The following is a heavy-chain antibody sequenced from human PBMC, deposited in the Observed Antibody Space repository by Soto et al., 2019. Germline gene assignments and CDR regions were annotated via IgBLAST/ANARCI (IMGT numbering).Heavy chain of an antibody. D-gene: IGHD3-16*02. Sequence: GGSLRLSCAVSGFTFSSYAMSWVRQAPGKGLEWVSAISGSGGSTYYADSVKGRFTISRDNSKNTLYLQMNSLRAEETAVYYCAAWPSYEYVWGSDRAFDYWGQGALVTVSS. CDR3: AAWPSYEYVWGSDRAFDY. CDR1: GFTFSSYA. J-gene: IGHJ4*02. V-gene: IGHV3-23*01. CDR2: ISGSGGST.